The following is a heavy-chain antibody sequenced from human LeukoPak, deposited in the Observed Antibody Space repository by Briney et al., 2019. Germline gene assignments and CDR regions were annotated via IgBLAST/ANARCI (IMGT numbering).Heavy chain of an antibody. CDR3: TTSYSGNSWYDWFGP. CDR2: IRTKANSYAT. D-gene: IGHD6-13*01. V-gene: IGHV3-73*01. CDR1: GFTFSGSS. Sequence: GGSLRLSCAASGFTFSGSSIHWVRRASGKGLEWVGLIRTKANSYATAYAASVTGRFTISRDDSKDTSYLQMNSLKTEDTALYFCTTSYSGNSWYDWFGPWGQGTLVTVSS. J-gene: IGHJ5*02.